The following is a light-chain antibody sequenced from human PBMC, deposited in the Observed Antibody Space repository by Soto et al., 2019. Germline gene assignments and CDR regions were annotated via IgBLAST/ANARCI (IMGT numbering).Light chain of an antibody. Sequence: IGLTQSPGALSLSPGERATLSCRASQSVSSSYLAWSQQKPGQAPKVIIYRASSRDTGIPDRFSGSGAGTDFTLTTSRLEPEDFEVYYCQQYGSSPLTFGGGTKVDI. CDR2: RAS. J-gene: IGKJ4*01. V-gene: IGKV3-20*01. CDR3: QQYGSSPLT. CDR1: QSVSSSY.